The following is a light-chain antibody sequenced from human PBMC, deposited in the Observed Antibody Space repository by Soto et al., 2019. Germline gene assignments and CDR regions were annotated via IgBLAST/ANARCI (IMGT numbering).Light chain of an antibody. CDR1: HSVGNY. J-gene: IGKJ4*01. CDR2: DAS. CDR3: QQRSNWPLT. Sequence: EVVLTQSPATLSLSPGERATLSCRASHSVGNYLAWYQQKPGQAPRLLIYDASNRPTDIPARFSGSGSGTDLALTISSLESEDFAVYYCQQRSNWPLTFGGGTKVEIK. V-gene: IGKV3-11*01.